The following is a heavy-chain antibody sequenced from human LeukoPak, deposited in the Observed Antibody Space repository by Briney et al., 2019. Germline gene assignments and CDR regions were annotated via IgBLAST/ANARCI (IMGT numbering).Heavy chain of an antibody. D-gene: IGHD4-17*01. V-gene: IGHV4-59*08. CDR3: ARRGINDYGDYYYGMDV. CDR2: IYYSGSA. J-gene: IGHJ6*02. CDR1: GGSISSYY. Sequence: SETLSLTCTVSGGSISSYYWSWIRQPPGKGLEWIGYIYYSGSANYNPSLKGRVTISVDTSKNQFSLKLSSVTAADTAVYYCARRGINDYGDYYYGMDVWGQGTTVTVSS.